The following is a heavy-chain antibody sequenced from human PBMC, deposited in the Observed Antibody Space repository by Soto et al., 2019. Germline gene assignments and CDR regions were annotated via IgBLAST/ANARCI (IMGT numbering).Heavy chain of an antibody. CDR3: ARDCDYGSGSYCPYYFYY. CDR1: GYTFTSYG. Sequence: ASVKVSCKASGYTFTSYGISWVRQAPGQGLEWMGWISAYNGNTNYAQKLQGRVTMITDTSTSTAYMELRSLRSDDTAVYYCARDCDYGSGSYCPYYFYYWGQGTLVTVSS. J-gene: IGHJ4*02. D-gene: IGHD3-10*01. V-gene: IGHV1-18*01. CDR2: ISAYNGNT.